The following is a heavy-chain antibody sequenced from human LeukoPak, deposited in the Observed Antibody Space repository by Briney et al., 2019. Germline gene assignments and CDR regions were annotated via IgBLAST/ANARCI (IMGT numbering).Heavy chain of an antibody. Sequence: GRSLRLSCAASGFTFSSYSMNWVRQAPGKGLEWVSSISSSSSYIYYADSVKGRFTISRGNAKNSLYLQMNSLRAEDTAVYYCARDNEYSSSSGDYWGQGTLVTVSS. D-gene: IGHD6-6*01. V-gene: IGHV3-21*01. J-gene: IGHJ4*02. CDR1: GFTFSSYS. CDR3: ARDNEYSSSSGDY. CDR2: ISSSSSYI.